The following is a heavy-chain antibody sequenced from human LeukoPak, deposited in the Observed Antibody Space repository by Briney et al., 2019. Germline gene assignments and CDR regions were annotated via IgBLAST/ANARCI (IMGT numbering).Heavy chain of an antibody. D-gene: IGHD5-24*01. CDR2: ISGSGGST. CDR3: AKDSPGGRDGYNPYY. V-gene: IGHV3-23*01. Sequence: GGSLRLSCAASGFTFSSYAMSWVRQAPGKGLEWVSAISGSGGSTYYADSVKGRLTISRANSKNTLYLQMNSLRAEDTAVYYCAKDSPGGRDGYNPYYWGQGTLVTVSS. J-gene: IGHJ4*02. CDR1: GFTFSSYA.